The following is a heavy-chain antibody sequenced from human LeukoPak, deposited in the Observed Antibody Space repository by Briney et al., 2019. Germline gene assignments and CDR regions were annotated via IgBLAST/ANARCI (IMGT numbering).Heavy chain of an antibody. D-gene: IGHD6-19*01. CDR3: ARDPDFSSGWYFDY. J-gene: IGHJ4*02. Sequence: GGSLRLSCAASGFTSSSYSMNWVRQAPGKGLEWVSSISSSSSYIYYADSVKGRFTISRDNAKNSLYLQMNSLRAEDTAVYYCARDPDFSSGWYFDYWGQGTLVTVSS. V-gene: IGHV3-21*01. CDR1: GFTSSSYS. CDR2: ISSSSSYI.